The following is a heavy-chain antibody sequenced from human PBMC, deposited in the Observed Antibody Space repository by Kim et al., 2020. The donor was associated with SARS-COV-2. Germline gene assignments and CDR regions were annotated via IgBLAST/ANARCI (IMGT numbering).Heavy chain of an antibody. J-gene: IGHJ4*02. V-gene: IGHV4-39*01. D-gene: IGHD2-2*01. CDR3: ASGDQLLFCFDY. Sequence: YYNPSLNSRVTISVATSKNQFSLKLSSVTAADTAVYYCASGDQLLFCFDYWGQGTLVTVSS.